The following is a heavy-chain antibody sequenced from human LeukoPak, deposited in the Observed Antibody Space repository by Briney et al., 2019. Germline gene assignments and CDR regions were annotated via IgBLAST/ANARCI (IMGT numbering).Heavy chain of an antibody. D-gene: IGHD2/OR15-2a*01. CDR1: GFTFTSFW. Sequence: GGSLRLSCAAPGFTFTSFWMTWVRQAPGKGLEWVANMNQDGSAKYYVDSVRGRFTISRDNAKNSLYLQMNSLRDEDTAVYYCARGPSSGNTLDYWGQGTLVTVSS. CDR3: ARGPSSGNTLDY. J-gene: IGHJ4*02. CDR2: MNQDGSAK. V-gene: IGHV3-7*04.